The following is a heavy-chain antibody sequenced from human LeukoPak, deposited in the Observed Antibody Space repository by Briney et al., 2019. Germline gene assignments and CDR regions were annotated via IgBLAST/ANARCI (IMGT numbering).Heavy chain of an antibody. J-gene: IGHJ3*02. CDR3: ATGASHAFDI. CDR1: GFTFSSYA. D-gene: IGHD1-26*01. CDR2: IQSDGSTK. V-gene: IGHV3-30*02. Sequence: GGSLRLSCVASGFTFSSYAMDRVRQAPGKGLEWVAFIQSDGSTKYYADSVKGRFTISRDNSKNTLSLQMNSLRAEDSAVYYCATGASHAFDIWGQGTLVTVSS.